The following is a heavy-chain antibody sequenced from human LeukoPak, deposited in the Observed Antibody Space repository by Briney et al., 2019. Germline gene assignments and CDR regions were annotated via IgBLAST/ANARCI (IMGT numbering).Heavy chain of an antibody. V-gene: IGHV1-2*02. D-gene: IGHD3-22*01. Sequence: ASVKVSCKASGYTFTNYHVHWVRQAPGQGLEWMGWIYPNSGGTNYAPKFQGRVTMTRDTSITTAYLEVSRLTSDDTAVYYCARAFYFDSSTYYWDYWGQGILVTVSS. CDR3: ARAFYFDSSTYYWDY. CDR2: IYPNSGGT. CDR1: GYTFTNYH. J-gene: IGHJ4*02.